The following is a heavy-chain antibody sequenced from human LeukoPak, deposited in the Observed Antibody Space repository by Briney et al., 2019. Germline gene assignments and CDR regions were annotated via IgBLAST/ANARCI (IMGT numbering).Heavy chain of an antibody. CDR1: GYSMSSGYY. J-gene: IGHJ4*02. D-gene: IGHD6-13*01. Sequence: SETLSLTCTVSGYSMSSGYYWGWIRQPPGKGLEWIGSIYYSGSTYYNPSLKSRVTISVDTSKNQFSLKLSSVTAADTAVYYCARGARIAAAGTHFDYWGQGTLVTVSS. V-gene: IGHV4-38-2*02. CDR2: IYYSGST. CDR3: ARGARIAAAGTHFDY.